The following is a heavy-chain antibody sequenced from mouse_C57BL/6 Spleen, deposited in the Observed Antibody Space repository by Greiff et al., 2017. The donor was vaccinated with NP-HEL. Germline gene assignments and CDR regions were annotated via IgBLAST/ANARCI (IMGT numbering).Heavy chain of an antibody. CDR2: ISYDGSN. CDR3: ARELGPYYAMDY. D-gene: IGHD4-1*01. J-gene: IGHJ4*01. CDR1: GYSITSGYY. V-gene: IGHV3-6*01. Sequence: EVKLMESGPGLVKPSQSLSLTCSVTGYSITSGYYWNWIRQFPGNKLEWMGYISYDGSNNYNPSLKNRISITRDTSKNQFFLKLNSVTTEDTATYYCARELGPYYAMDYWGQGTSVTVSS.